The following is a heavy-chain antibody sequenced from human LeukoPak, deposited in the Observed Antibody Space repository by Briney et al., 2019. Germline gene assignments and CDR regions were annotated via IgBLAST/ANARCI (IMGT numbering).Heavy chain of an antibody. D-gene: IGHD3-3*01. CDR3: ARVITTGDANYFDY. V-gene: IGHV4-34*01. CDR2: IYHSGST. Sequence: SETLSLTCAVYGGSFSGYYWSWIRQPPGKGLEWIGEIYHSGSTNYNPSLKSRVTISVDKSKNQFSLKLSSVIAADTAVYHCARVITTGDANYFDYWGQGTLVTVSS. CDR1: GGSFSGYY. J-gene: IGHJ4*02.